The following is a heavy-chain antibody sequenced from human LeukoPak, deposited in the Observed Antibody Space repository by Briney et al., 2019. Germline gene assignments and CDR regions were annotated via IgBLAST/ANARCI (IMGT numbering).Heavy chain of an antibody. J-gene: IGHJ6*02. V-gene: IGHV4-4*02. CDR1: GGSITNANW. CDR3: ARDPPRGYGMDV. Sequence: SETLSLTCDVSGGSITNANWWPWVRQTTGKGLEWIGEIYPTGDTNYNPSLKSRVTITMDKSKNQYSLRVTSMTAADTGVYYCARDPPRGYGMDVWGPGITVAVSS. CDR2: IYPTGDT.